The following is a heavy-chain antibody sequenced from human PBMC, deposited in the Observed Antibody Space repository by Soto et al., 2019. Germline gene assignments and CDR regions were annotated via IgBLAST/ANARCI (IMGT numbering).Heavy chain of an antibody. CDR1: GFSFSESG. CDR2: IWYDGSET. D-gene: IGHD6-19*01. J-gene: IGHJ1*01. Sequence: QVQLVESGGGVVQPGKSLRLSCAASGFSFSESGMEWVRQAPGKGLEWVAAIWYDGSETYYGDSVKGRFTISRDNSKSTLYLQMSGLRAEDTAVYYCATFLAVAGTRHWGQGTLVTVSS. CDR3: ATFLAVAGTRH. V-gene: IGHV3-33*01.